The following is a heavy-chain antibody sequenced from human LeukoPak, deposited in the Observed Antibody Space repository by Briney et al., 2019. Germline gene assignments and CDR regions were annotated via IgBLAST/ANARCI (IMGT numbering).Heavy chain of an antibody. CDR3: ARTAYSSSWYYYYYYMDV. D-gene: IGHD6-13*01. CDR2: INHSGST. V-gene: IGHV4-34*01. Sequence: SETLSLTCAVYGGSFSGYYWSWIRQPPGKGLEWIGEINHSGSTNYNPSLKSRVTISVDTSKNQFSLKLSSVTAADTAVYYCARTAYSSSWYYYYYYMDVWGKGTTVTISS. J-gene: IGHJ6*03. CDR1: GGSFSGYY.